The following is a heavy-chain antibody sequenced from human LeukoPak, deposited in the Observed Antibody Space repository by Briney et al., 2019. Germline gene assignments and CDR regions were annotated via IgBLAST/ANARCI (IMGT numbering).Heavy chain of an antibody. J-gene: IGHJ4*02. CDR1: GFTFSSYS. Sequence: GGSLRLSCAASGFTFSSYSMNWVRQAPGKGLEWVSSISSSSSYIYYADSVKGRFTISRDNAENSLYLQMNSLRAEDTAVYYCARGAKDCSSTSCYAVWGAMVRGAPYYFDYWGQGTLVTVSS. D-gene: IGHD2-2*01. CDR3: ARGAKDCSSTSCYAVWGAMVRGAPYYFDY. CDR2: ISSSSSYI. V-gene: IGHV3-21*01.